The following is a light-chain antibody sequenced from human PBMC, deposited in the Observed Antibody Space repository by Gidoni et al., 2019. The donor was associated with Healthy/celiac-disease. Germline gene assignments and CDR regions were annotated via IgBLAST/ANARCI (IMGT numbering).Light chain of an antibody. J-gene: IGLJ3*02. V-gene: IGLV2-14*03. Sequence: RAITISCTGTSSDVGGYNYVSWYQQHPGKAPKLMIYDVSNRPSGVSNRFSGSKSGNTASLTISGLQAEDEADYYCSSYTSSSTWVFGGGTKLTVL. CDR1: SSDVGGYNY. CDR2: DVS. CDR3: SSYTSSSTWV.